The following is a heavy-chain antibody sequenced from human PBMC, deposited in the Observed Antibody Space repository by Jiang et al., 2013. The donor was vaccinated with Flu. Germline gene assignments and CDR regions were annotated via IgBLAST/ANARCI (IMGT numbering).Heavy chain of an antibody. D-gene: IGHD1-26*01. Sequence: VQLLESGGGVVQPGRSLRLSCAASGFTFSYYGMHWVRQAPGKGLEWVAVIYHDGTNKYYADSVKGRFTISRDNSKNTLSLQMNSLRAEDTAVYYCARDTASGLVGFYYYGMDVWGKGTTVTVSS. J-gene: IGHJ6*04. CDR1: GFTFSYYG. CDR3: ARDTASGLVGFYYYGMDV. CDR2: IYHDGTNK. V-gene: IGHV3-33*01.